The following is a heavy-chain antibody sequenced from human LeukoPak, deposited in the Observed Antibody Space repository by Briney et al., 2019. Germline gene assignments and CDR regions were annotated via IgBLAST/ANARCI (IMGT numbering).Heavy chain of an antibody. CDR3: ARHFKHVRSGTQHWFDP. CDR2: IYSSGST. D-gene: IGHD1-14*01. V-gene: IGHV4-4*09. CDR1: GGSIISYY. Sequence: PPETLSLTCTVSGGSIISYYWSWIRQPPGKGLEWIGFIYSSGSTNYNPSLRGRLTISVDTSKNQFSLRLNSVTAADTAVYYCARHFKHVRSGTQHWFDPWGQGTLVTVSS. J-gene: IGHJ5*02.